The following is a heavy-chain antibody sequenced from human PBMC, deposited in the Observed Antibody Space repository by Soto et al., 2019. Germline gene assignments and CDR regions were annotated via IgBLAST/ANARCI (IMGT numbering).Heavy chain of an antibody. CDR2: VKSKSNGGTT. V-gene: IGHV3-15*01. CDR3: TNLGFDP. CDR1: GSTFSNAW. J-gene: IGHJ5*02. Sequence: EVQLVESGGGLVKPGGSLRLSCAASGSTFSNAWMSWVRQAPGKGLEWVGRVKSKSNGGTTDYAASVKGRFTISRDDSQNTLYLQMNSLKTEDTAVYYCTNLGFDPWGQGTLVTVYS.